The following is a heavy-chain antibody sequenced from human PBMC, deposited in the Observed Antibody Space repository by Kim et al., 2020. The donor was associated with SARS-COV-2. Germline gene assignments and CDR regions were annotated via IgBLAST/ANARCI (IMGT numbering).Heavy chain of an antibody. V-gene: IGHV1-69*13. CDR1: GGTFSSYA. J-gene: IGHJ6*02. Sequence: SVKVSCKASGGTFSSYAISWVRHAPGQGLESMGGLIPIFGTANYAQKFQGRVTITADESTSTAYMELSSLRSEDTAVYYCARVSDDYGDYSYGMDVWGQGTTVTVSS. CDR2: LIPIFGTA. CDR3: ARVSDDYGDYSYGMDV. D-gene: IGHD4-17*01.